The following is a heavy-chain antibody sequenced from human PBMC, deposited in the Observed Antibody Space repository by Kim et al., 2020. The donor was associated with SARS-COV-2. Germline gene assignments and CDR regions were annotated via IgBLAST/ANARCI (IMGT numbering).Heavy chain of an antibody. V-gene: IGHV3-74*01. CDR2: INSDGSTT. CDR3: ARAGVLVMGRRSGMDV. D-gene: IGHD2-21*01. CDR1: GFTFSGHW. J-gene: IGHJ6*02. Sequence: GGSLRLSCAASGFTFSGHWMHWARQVPGKGLVWVSRINSDGSTTNYADSVKGRFTISRDNAKNTLYLQMNSLSAEDTAVYYCARAGVLVMGRRSGMDVWGQGTTVTVSS.